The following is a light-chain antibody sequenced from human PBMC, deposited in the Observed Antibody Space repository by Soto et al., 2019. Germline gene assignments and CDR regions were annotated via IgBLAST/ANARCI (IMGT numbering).Light chain of an antibody. CDR2: NNH. CDR1: RPNIGSNT. CDR3: AAWDDSLNGYV. Sequence: QLVLTQPPSASGTPGQRVTISCSGSRPNIGSNTVNWYQQLPGTAPKLLIYNNHQRPSGVPDRFSGSKSGTSGSLAISGLQSEDEADYYCAAWDDSLNGYVFGAGTKLTVL. V-gene: IGLV1-44*01. J-gene: IGLJ1*01.